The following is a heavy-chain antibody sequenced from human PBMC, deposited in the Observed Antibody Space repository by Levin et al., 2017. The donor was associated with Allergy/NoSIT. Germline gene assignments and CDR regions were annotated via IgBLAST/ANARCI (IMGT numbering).Heavy chain of an antibody. CDR3: ARGEVVTRTIYYYGMDV. Sequence: SCAASGFTFSSYSMNWVRQAPGKGLEWVSSISSSSSYIYYADSVKGRFTISRDNAKNSLYLQMNSLRAEDTAVYYCARGEVVTRTIYYYGMDVWGQGTTVTVSS. CDR1: GFTFSSYS. J-gene: IGHJ6*02. D-gene: IGHD1-14*01. CDR2: ISSSSSYI. V-gene: IGHV3-21*01.